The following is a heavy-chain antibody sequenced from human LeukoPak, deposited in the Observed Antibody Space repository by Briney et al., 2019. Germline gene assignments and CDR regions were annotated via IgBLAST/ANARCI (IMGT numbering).Heavy chain of an antibody. CDR3: ARLVHSGVGEDNY. V-gene: IGHV1-2*02. CDR1: GYTFTGYY. Sequence: ASVKVSCKASGYTFTGYYLHWVRQAPGQGLEWMGWINPYSGDTNYAQKFQGRVTVTRDTSISTAYMELSRLRSDDTAVYYCARLVHSGVGEDNYWGQGTLVTVSS. D-gene: IGHD3-16*01. J-gene: IGHJ4*02. CDR2: INPYSGDT.